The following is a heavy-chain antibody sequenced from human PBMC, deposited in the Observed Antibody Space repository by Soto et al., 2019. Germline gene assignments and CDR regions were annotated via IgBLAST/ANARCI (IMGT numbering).Heavy chain of an antibody. D-gene: IGHD5-18*01. CDR3: AATWDGYSDGDGVYYFDY. J-gene: IGHJ4*02. V-gene: IGHV3-30*03. CDR2: ISYDGSNK. Sequence: QVQLVESGGGVVQPGRSLRLSCAASGFTFSSYGMHWVRQAPGKGLEWVAVISYDGSNKYYADSVKGRFTISRDNSKNTLYLQMNSLRAEDTAVYYCAATWDGYSDGDGVYYFDYWGQGTLVTVSS. CDR1: GFTFSSYG.